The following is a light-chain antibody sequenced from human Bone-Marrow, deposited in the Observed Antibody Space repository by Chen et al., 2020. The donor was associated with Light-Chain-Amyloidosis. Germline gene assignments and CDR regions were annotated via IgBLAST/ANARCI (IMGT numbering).Light chain of an antibody. CDR1: QSVSSTH. V-gene: IGKV3-20*01. Sequence: VLTQSPGTLSLSPGERATLSCRVCQSVSSTHLAWYQQKPGQAPRILIYGASTRATGIPDRFSGTGSATDFTLTISRVEPEDFAIYYCQHYGDSLFTFGPGTKVDVE. J-gene: IGKJ3*01. CDR3: QHYGDSLFT. CDR2: GAS.